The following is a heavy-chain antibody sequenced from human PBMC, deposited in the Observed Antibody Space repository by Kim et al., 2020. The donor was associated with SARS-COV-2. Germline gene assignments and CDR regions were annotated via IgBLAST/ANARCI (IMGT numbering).Heavy chain of an antibody. CDR1: GFTFSRYS. J-gene: IGHJ3*02. D-gene: IGHD2-15*01. V-gene: IGHV3-30*04. CDR2: VAYDRTTK. CDR3: AKEYDATHDGFDI. Sequence: GGSLRLSCTASGFTFSRYSMHWVRQAPGKGPEWVAVVAYDRTTKYYADSVKGRFTISRDHSQNTVYLQMSSLGAEDTAVYYCAKEYDATHDGFDIWGQGTMVSVSS.